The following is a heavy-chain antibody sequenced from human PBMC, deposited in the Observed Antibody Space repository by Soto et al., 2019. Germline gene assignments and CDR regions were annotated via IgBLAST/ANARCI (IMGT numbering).Heavy chain of an antibody. CDR1: GGSISSSSYY. CDR2: IYYSGST. Sequence: SETLSLTCTVSGGSISSSSYYWGWIRQPPGKGLEWIGSIYYSGSTYYNPSLKSRVTISVDTSKNQFSLKLSSVTAADTAVYYCARQVVGAVAGTPELYYYYGMDVWGQGTTVTVSS. CDR3: ARQVVGAVAGTPELYYYYGMDV. V-gene: IGHV4-39*01. D-gene: IGHD6-19*01. J-gene: IGHJ6*02.